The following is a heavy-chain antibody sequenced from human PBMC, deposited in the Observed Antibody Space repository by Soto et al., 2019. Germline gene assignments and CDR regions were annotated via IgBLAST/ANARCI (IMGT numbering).Heavy chain of an antibody. CDR2: INYSGST. CDR3: AKDATRTSGWYHFDN. V-gene: IGHV4-34*01. CDR1: GGSFNNYY. Sequence: PSETLSLTCAVYGGSFNNYYWTWIRQPPGKGLEWIGEINYSGSTNYNPSLKSRVAISADTSKNQFSLEVNSVTAADTAVYYCAKDATRTSGWYHFDNWGQGALVTVSS. D-gene: IGHD6-19*01. J-gene: IGHJ4*02.